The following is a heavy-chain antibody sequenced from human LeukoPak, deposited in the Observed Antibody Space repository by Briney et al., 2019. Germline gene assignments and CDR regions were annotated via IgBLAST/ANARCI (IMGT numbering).Heavy chain of an antibody. CDR3: TRRGGEHDF. J-gene: IGHJ4*02. D-gene: IGHD4-17*01. Sequence: PGGSLRLSCAASGFTFSGSAMHSVRQASGKGLEWVGRIRSKANAYATAYADSVKGRFTISRDDSKNTAYLQMNRLKNEDTAVYYCTRRGGEHDFWGQGTLVTVSS. CDR1: GFTFSGSA. CDR2: IRSKANAYAT. V-gene: IGHV3-73*01.